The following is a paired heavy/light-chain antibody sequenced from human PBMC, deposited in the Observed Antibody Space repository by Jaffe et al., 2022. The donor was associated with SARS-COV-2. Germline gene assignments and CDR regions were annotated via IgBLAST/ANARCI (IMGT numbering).Heavy chain of an antibody. CDR2: ISQSGST. CDR3: ARGSLGPRLGY. J-gene: IGHJ4*02. CDR1: GGSFSGYF. D-gene: IGHD2-2*01. Sequence: QVHLQQWGAGLLKPSETLSLTCDVYGGSFSGYFWSWIRQPPGKGLEWIGEISQSGSTNYHPSLKSRVTISVDTSKNQFSLSLNSVTAADAAVYYCARGSLGPRLGYWGQGTLVTVSS. V-gene: IGHV4-34*01.
Light chain of an antibody. CDR2: WAS. CDR1: QSVLNRSNNKNY. CDR3: QQYYSPPPLT. J-gene: IGKJ4*01. Sequence: DIVMTQSPDSLAVSLGERATINCKSSQSVLNRSNNKNYLAWYQQKPGQPPKLLIYWASTRESGVPDRFSGSGSGTDFTLTIGSLQAEDVAVYYCQQYYSPPPLTFGGGTKLEIK. V-gene: IGKV4-1*01.